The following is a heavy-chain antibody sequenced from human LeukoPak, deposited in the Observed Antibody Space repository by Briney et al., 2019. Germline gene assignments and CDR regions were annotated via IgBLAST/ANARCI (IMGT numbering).Heavy chain of an antibody. CDR1: GFTVSTNY. D-gene: IGHD1-7*01. J-gene: IGHJ4*02. V-gene: IGHV3-53*01. CDR2: IYSGGSK. Sequence: GGSLRLSCVVSGFTVSTNYMSWVRQAPGKGLEWVSVIYSGGSKYYADSVKGRFTLSRDNSKNTLSLQMNSLRAEDTAVYYCARQTRGFDYWGQGTLVTVSS. CDR3: ARQTRGFDY.